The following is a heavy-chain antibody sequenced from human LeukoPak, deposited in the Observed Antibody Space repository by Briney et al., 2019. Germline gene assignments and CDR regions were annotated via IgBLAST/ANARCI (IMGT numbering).Heavy chain of an antibody. J-gene: IGHJ4*02. D-gene: IGHD6-13*01. V-gene: IGHV3-23*01. Sequence: GGSLRLSCAASGFTFSRYAMLWVRQSPGKGLEWVSAIGGSGGSTYYADSVKGRFTISRDNSKNTLYLQMNSLRAEDTAVYYCAKGTYSSSWYGDYWGQGTLVTVSS. CDR1: GFTFSRYA. CDR3: AKGTYSSSWYGDY. CDR2: IGGSGGST.